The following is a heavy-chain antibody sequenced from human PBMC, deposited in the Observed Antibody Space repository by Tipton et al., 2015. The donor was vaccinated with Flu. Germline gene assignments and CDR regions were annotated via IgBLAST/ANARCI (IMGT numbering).Heavy chain of an antibody. CDR2: IRQDGNEK. CDR3: ARAIAAAGSY. D-gene: IGHD6-13*01. Sequence: SLRLSCAASGFTFSSSWMSWVRQAPGKGLEWVANIRQDGNEKHYVDSVKGRFTISRDNARNSVYLQMNSPRAEDTAVYYCARAIAAAGSYWGQGALVTVSS. CDR1: GFTFSSSW. V-gene: IGHV3-7*03. J-gene: IGHJ4*02.